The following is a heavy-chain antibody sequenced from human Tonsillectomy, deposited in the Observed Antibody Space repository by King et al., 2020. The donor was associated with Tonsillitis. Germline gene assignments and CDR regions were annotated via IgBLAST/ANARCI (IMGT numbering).Heavy chain of an antibody. CDR1: GFAFIGYA. Sequence: VQLVESGGGLVKPGGSLRLSCEASGFAFIGYAMNWVRQAPGKGLEWVSSISSSSNYIYYAESVKGRFTICQENATSSLYLQMNRLRAEDTAVYYCAGERGGFYYFDYWGQGTLVAVSS. V-gene: IGHV3-21*01. CDR3: AGERGGFYYFDY. J-gene: IGHJ4*02. CDR2: ISSSSNYI. D-gene: IGHD3-3*01.